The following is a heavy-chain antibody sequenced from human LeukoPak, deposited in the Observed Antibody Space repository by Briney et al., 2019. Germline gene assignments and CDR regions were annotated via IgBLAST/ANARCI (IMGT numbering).Heavy chain of an antibody. CDR3: ARHDPTVDFDY. CDR1: GGSFSGYY. V-gene: IGHV4-34*01. CDR2: INHSGST. J-gene: IGHJ4*02. D-gene: IGHD4-11*01. Sequence: SETLSLTCAVYGGSFSGYYWSWIRQPPGKGLEWIGGINHSGSTNYNPSLKSRVTISVDTSKNQFSLKLSSVTAADTAVYYCARHDPTVDFDYWGQGTLVTVSS.